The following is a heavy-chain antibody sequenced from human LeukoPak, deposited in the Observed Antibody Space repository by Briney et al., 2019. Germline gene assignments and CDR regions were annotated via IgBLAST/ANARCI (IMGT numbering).Heavy chain of an antibody. V-gene: IGHV3-21*04. CDR2: ISSSSSYI. CDR1: GFTFSSYS. D-gene: IGHD2-8*01. J-gene: IGHJ5*02. CDR3: AKNNDGAAPPTCFTP. Sequence: GGSLRLSCAASGFTFSSYSMNWVRQAPGKGLEWVSSISSSSSYIYYADSVKGRFTISRDNAKNSLYLQMNSLRAEDTALYYCAKNNDGAAPPTCFTPWGQEPWSPSPQ.